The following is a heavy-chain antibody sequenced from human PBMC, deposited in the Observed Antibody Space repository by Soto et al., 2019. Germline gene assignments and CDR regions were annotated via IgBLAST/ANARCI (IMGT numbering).Heavy chain of an antibody. J-gene: IGHJ4*02. CDR1: GGSIYTYY. D-gene: IGHD4-4*01. CDR2: ISDGGST. Sequence: SETLSLTCTVSGGSIYTYYWNWIRQSPGKGLEWIGYISDGGSTNYNPSLKSRVTISVDTSKNQFSLKLSSVTAADTAVYYCARSPYYSNFDYWGQGTLVTVSS. CDR3: ARSPYYSNFDY. V-gene: IGHV4-59*01.